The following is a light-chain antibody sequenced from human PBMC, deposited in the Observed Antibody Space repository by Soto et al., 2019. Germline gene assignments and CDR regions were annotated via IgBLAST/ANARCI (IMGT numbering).Light chain of an antibody. CDR3: QQYNNWPPYT. J-gene: IGKJ2*01. CDR2: GAS. CDR1: QSVSSN. V-gene: IGKV3-15*01. Sequence: EIVMTQSPATLSVSPGERATLSCRASQSVSSNLAWYQQKPGPAPRLLIYGASTRATGIPARFSGSGSGTEFTLTISSLQSEDLAVYYCQQYNNWPPYTFGQGTKLEIK.